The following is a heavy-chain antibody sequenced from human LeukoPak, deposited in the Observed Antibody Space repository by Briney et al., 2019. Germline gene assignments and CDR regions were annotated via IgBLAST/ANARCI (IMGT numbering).Heavy chain of an antibody. D-gene: IGHD2-15*01. Sequence: GGSLRLSCAASGFTFSSYGMHWVRQAPGKGLEWVAFIRYDGSNKYYADSVKGRFTISRDNSKNSLYLQMHSLRAEDTAVYYCARLEVGWWGPFDYWGQGTQVTVYS. V-gene: IGHV3-30*02. CDR3: ARLEVGWWGPFDY. J-gene: IGHJ4*02. CDR1: GFTFSSYG. CDR2: IRYDGSNK.